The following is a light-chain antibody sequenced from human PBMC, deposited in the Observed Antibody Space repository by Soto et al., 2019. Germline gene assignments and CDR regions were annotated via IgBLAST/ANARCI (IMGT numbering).Light chain of an antibody. V-gene: IGLV2-14*01. CDR2: DVS. Sequence: QSVLTQPASVSGSPGQSITISCTGTGSDVGGYNYVSWYQEHPGKAPKLMIYDVSNRPSGVSNRFSGSKSGNTASLTISGLQAEDEADYYCSSYTSDSTYVFGTGTKVTVL. CDR1: GSDVGGYNY. J-gene: IGLJ1*01. CDR3: SSYTSDSTYV.